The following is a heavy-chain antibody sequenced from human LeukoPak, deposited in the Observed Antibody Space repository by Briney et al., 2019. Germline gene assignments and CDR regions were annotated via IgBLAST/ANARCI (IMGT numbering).Heavy chain of an antibody. CDR3: ATLPTFDY. V-gene: IGHV4-39*07. CDR2: VYYSGTT. J-gene: IGHJ4*02. Sequence: PSETLSLTCTVSGGSISSSHYYWGWIRQPPGKGLEWIGSVYYSGTTYSSPSLKSRVTISIDTSKTHFSLRLTSVTAADTAVYYCATLPTFDYWGQGTLVTVSS. CDR1: GGSISSSHYY.